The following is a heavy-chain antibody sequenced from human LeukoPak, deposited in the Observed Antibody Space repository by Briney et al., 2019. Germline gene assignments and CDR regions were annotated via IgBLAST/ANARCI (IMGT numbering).Heavy chain of an antibody. Sequence: GGSLRLSCAASRFTFSSYAMSWVRQAPGKGLEWVANIKQDGSEKYYVDSVKGRFTISRDNAKNSLYLQMNSLRAEDTAVYYCARGGGSYYNYWGQGTLVTVSS. CDR2: IKQDGSEK. J-gene: IGHJ4*02. D-gene: IGHD1-26*01. V-gene: IGHV3-7*04. CDR3: ARGGGSYYNY. CDR1: RFTFSSYA.